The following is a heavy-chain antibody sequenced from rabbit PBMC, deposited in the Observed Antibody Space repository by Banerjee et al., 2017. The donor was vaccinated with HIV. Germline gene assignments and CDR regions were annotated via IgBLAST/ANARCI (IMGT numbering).Heavy chain of an antibody. CDR3: ARDYVVGGYGYYFDL. J-gene: IGHJ4*01. D-gene: IGHD6-1*01. CDR2: IYVSSGNT. V-gene: IGHV1S40*01. Sequence: QSLEESGGGLVKPEGSLTLTCTASGFDLSDYFYMCWVRQAPGKGLEWIGCIYVSSGNTYYASWAKGRFTISKTSSTTVTLQMTSLTAADTATYFCARDYVVGGYGYYFDLWGPGTLVTVS. CDR1: GFDLSDYFY.